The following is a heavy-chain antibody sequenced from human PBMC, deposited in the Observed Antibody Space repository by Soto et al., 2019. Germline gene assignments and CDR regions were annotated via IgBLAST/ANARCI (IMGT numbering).Heavy chain of an antibody. CDR3: AKIPGGGNSAVDY. CDR1: GFTFSSYG. Sequence: RRLSCAASGFTFSSYGMHWVRQAPGKGLEWVAVISYDGSNKYYADSVKGRFTISRDNSKNTLYLQMNSLRAEDTAVYYCAKIPGGGNSAVDYWGQGTLVTVSS. D-gene: IGHD2-21*02. CDR2: ISYDGSNK. V-gene: IGHV3-30*18. J-gene: IGHJ4*02.